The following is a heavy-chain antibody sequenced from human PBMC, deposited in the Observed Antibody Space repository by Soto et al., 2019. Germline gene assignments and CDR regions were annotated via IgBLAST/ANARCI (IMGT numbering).Heavy chain of an antibody. CDR3: ARDIMITFGGVTYYYYYMDV. V-gene: IGHV1-3*01. CDR1: GYTLTSYA. D-gene: IGHD3-16*01. Sequence: GASVKVSCKASGYTLTSYAMHWVRQAPGQRLEWMGWINAGNGNTKYSQKFQGRVTITRDTSASTAYMELSSLRSEDTAVYYCARDIMITFGGVTYYYYYMDVWGKGTTVTVSS. CDR2: INAGNGNT. J-gene: IGHJ6*03.